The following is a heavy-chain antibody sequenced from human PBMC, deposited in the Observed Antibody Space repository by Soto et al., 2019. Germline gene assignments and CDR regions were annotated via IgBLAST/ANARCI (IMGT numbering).Heavy chain of an antibody. D-gene: IGHD6-13*01. CDR1: GFTFSEHA. CDR3: ARRLTSPGLGAGYVSDS. CDR2: ITGSGNFR. Sequence: PGGSLRLCCVGPGFTFSEHAMSWVRQAPGKGQEWISGITGSGNFRYYADSVKGRFTIYRDNSKNKVYLQMDGLRGEDTAVYFCARRLTSPGLGAGYVSDSWGQGVMVSLSS. J-gene: IGHJ4*02. V-gene: IGHV3-23*01.